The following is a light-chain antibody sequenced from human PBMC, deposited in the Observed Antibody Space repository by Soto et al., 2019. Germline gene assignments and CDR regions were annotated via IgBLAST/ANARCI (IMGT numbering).Light chain of an antibody. V-gene: IGLV2-14*03. CDR2: DVS. J-gene: IGLJ1*01. CDR3: SSFTSSSTFV. Sequence: QSVLGQPASVSGSRGQSITISCTGTSSDVGRYNYVSWFQQHPGNVPKLIIYDVSNWPSGVSDRFSGSKSGNTASLTISGLHPEDEADYYCSSFTSSSTFVFGTGTKLTVL. CDR1: SSDVGRYNY.